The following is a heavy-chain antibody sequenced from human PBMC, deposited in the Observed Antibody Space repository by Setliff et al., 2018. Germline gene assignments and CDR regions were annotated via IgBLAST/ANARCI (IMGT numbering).Heavy chain of an antibody. V-gene: IGHV3-30*19. D-gene: IGHD3-3*01. J-gene: IGHJ4*02. CDR3: ARERHLLSTVVIFGLLDF. CDR2: ISYDGSNQ. Sequence: GGSLRLSCAASGFTFSRYGMHWVRQAPGKGLEWVAFISYDGSNQYYADSVKGRFTVSRDNSKYTLSLQMYSLRTEDTALYYCARERHLLSTVVIFGLLDFWGQGALGTVSS. CDR1: GFTFSRYG.